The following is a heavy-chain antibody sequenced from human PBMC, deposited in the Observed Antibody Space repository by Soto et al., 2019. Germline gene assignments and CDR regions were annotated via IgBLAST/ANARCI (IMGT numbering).Heavy chain of an antibody. CDR1: GYTFTSYA. CDR3: ARDLMVANYYYYGMDV. Sequence: QVQLVQSGAEEKKPGASVKVSCKASGYTFTSYAMHWVRQAPGQRLEWMGWINAGNGNTKYSQKFQGRVTITRDRSASTAYMELSSLRSEDTAVYYCARDLMVANYYYYGMDVWGQGTTVTVSS. CDR2: INAGNGNT. J-gene: IGHJ6*02. D-gene: IGHD5-12*01. V-gene: IGHV1-3*05.